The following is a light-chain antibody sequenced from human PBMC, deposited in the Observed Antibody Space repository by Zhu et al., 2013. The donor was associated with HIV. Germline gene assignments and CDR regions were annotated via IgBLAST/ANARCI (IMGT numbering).Light chain of an antibody. CDR3: LQHKTYPLT. CDR1: QSVSTW. CDR2: KAS. J-gene: IGKJ4*01. Sequence: DIQMTQTPLTVPASVGDRVTMTCRASQSVSTWVAWYQHKPGKAPKLLIYKASSLQSGVPSRFSGSGSGTEFTLTITSLQPEDFATYYCLQHKTYPLTFGGGTKVEIK. V-gene: IGKV1-5*03.